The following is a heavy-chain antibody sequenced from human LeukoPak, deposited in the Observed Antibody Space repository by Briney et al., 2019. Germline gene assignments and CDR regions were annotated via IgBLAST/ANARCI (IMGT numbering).Heavy chain of an antibody. V-gene: IGHV4-61*08. CDR3: ARTGSTVTMLYPFDH. D-gene: IGHD4-17*01. CDR2: IYYSGST. J-gene: IGHJ4*02. Sequence: PSETLSLTYTVSGGSISSGGYYWSWIRQPPGKGLEWIGYIYYSGSTNYNPSLKSRVSISVDTSKNQFSLKLSSVTAADTAVYYCARTGSTVTMLYPFDHWGQGTLVTVSS. CDR1: GGSISSGGYY.